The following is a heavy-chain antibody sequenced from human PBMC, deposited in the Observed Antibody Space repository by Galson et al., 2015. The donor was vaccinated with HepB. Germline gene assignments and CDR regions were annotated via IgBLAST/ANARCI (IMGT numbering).Heavy chain of an antibody. CDR1: GGTFSSYA. CDR3: ASVRGVGDSSGYLGRRSLYGMDV. Sequence: SVKVSCKASGGTFSSYATSWVRQAPGQGLEWMGGIIPIFGIANYAQKFQGRVTITADKSTSTAYMELSSLRSEDTAVYYCASVRGVGDSSGYLGRRSLYGMDVWGQGTTVTVSS. CDR2: IIPIFGIA. J-gene: IGHJ6*02. V-gene: IGHV1-69*10. D-gene: IGHD3-22*01.